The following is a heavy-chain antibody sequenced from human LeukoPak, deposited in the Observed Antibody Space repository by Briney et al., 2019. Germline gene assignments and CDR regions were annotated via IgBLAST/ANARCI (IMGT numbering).Heavy chain of an antibody. Sequence: SETLSLTCTVAGGSISSHYWSWIRQPPGKGLEWIGYIYYSGSTNYNRSLKRRGNISGNTSKTQFSLRLSSVTAADTAVYYCARANSGSYPYWGQGTLVTVSS. V-gene: IGHV4-59*11. CDR1: GGSISSHY. CDR3: ARANSGSYPY. J-gene: IGHJ4*02. CDR2: IYYSGST. D-gene: IGHD1-26*01.